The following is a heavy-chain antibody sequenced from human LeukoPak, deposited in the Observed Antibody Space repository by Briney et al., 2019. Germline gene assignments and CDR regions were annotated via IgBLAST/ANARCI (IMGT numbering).Heavy chain of an antibody. J-gene: IGHJ4*02. D-gene: IGHD4-23*01. CDR1: GGSIGSYY. V-gene: IGHV4-59*08. CDR2: IHNSGAT. CDR3: ARQRNDVGGFYIDY. Sequence: KPSETLSLTCTGSGGSIGSYYWSWIRQSPGKGLDWIGYIHNSGATSYNPSLKSRVTISVDSSKNQFSLKLGSVTASDTAVYYCARQRNDVGGFYIDYWGQGTLVTISS.